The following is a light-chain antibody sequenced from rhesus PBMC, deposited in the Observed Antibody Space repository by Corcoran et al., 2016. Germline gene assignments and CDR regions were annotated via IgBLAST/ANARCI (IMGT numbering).Light chain of an antibody. V-gene: IGKV1-74*01. J-gene: IGKJ4*01. Sequence: DIQMTQSPSSLSASVGDRVTITCRASENVNNYFTWYQQKPGKTPKLLIYKASNLQSGVPSRFSGSGSGTDYTFTISSLQPEDVATYYCQHGYGTPLTFGGGTKVGIK. CDR2: KAS. CDR1: ENVNNY. CDR3: QHGYGTPLT.